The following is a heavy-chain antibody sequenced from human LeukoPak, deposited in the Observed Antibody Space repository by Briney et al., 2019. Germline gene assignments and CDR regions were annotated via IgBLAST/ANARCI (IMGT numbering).Heavy chain of an antibody. D-gene: IGHD3-22*01. J-gene: IGHJ4*02. CDR1: GGTSNSHA. CDR3: ATTNDGGGYQWGDFFDF. Sequence: GSSVKVSCKASGGTSNSHAISWVRQAPGQVLEWMGRIIPNLGTTNRAQNFQDRATLTADKSTNTAYMELTNLTSDDTAVYYCATTNDGGGYQWGDFFDFWGQGTLVTVSS. CDR2: IIPNLGTT. V-gene: IGHV1-69*04.